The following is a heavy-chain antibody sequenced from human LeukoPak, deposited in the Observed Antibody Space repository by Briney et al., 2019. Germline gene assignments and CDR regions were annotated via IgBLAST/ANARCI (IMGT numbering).Heavy chain of an antibody. J-gene: IGHJ5*02. CDR1: GFIFGSYS. CDR2: ISSSSSYI. CDR3: ARARNDYDSSGFSALDL. V-gene: IGHV3-21*01. Sequence: GGSLRLSCAASGFIFGSYSMNWVRQAPGKGLEWVSSISSSSSYIYYADSVKGRFTISRDNAKNSLYLQMNSLRAEDTAVYYCARARNDYDSSGFSALDLWGQGTLVTVSS. D-gene: IGHD3-22*01.